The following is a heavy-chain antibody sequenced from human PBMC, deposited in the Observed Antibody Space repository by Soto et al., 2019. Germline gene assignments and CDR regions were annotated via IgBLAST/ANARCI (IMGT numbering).Heavy chain of an antibody. CDR2: IYYSGST. J-gene: IGHJ3*02. Sequence: QVQLQESGPGLVKPSETLSLTCTVSGGPISSYYWSWIRQPPGKGLEWIGYIYYSGSTNYNPSLKSRVTISVDTSKNQFSLKLSSVTAADTAVYYCARGRPAATDAFDIWGQGTMVTVSS. CDR1: GGPISSYY. D-gene: IGHD2-2*01. CDR3: ARGRPAATDAFDI. V-gene: IGHV4-59*08.